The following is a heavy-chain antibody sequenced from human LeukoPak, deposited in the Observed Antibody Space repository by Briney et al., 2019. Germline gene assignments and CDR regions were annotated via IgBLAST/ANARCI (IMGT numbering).Heavy chain of an antibody. J-gene: IGHJ6*02. CDR3: AIWVAEVFFMDV. Sequence: ASVKVSCMESGYTFISYDINWVCPAIGQGRERMGWMNPNSGKTGNAQKFQGRVTMTSNTSINTADMELSSLRSKDTADYNCAIWVAEVFFMDVWSQGSTVTV. D-gene: IGHD3-10*01. CDR2: MNPNSGKT. V-gene: IGHV1-8*01. CDR1: GYTFISYD.